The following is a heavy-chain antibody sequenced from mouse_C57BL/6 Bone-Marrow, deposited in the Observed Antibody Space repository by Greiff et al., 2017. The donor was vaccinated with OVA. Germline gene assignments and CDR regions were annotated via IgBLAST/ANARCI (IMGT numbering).Heavy chain of an antibody. CDR3: ARVDSNFDY. V-gene: IGHV1-55*01. Sequence: QVQLQQSGAELVKPGASVKMSCKASGYTFTSYWITWVKQRPGQGLEWIGDIYPGSGSTNYNEKFKSKATLTVDTSSRTAYMQLSSLTSEDSAVYYCARVDSNFDYWGQGTTLTVSS. CDR2: IYPGSGST. D-gene: IGHD2-5*01. J-gene: IGHJ2*01. CDR1: GYTFTSYW.